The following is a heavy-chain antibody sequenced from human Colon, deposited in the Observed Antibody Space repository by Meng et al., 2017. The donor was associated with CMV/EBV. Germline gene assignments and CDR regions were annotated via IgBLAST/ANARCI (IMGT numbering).Heavy chain of an antibody. D-gene: IGHD3-3*01. CDR1: GSFSGYY. J-gene: IGHJ4*02. V-gene: IGHV4-34*01. CDR3: ARGRGRMTVFGVVIGFDS. Sequence: GSFSGYYWSWIRQPPGKGLEWIGEMNHSGNINHNPSLKSRLTISIDTSKNQFSLKLNSMTAADTAVYYCARGRGRMTVFGVVIGFDSWGQGTLVTVSS. CDR2: MNHSGNI.